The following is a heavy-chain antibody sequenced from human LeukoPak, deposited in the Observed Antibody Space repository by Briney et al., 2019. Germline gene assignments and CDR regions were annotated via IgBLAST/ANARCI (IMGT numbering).Heavy chain of an antibody. J-gene: IGHJ5*02. CDR3: ARNVPYGSSSRSRVDP. CDR1: GASISSGNYY. V-gene: IGHV4-61*02. CDR2: IYPSGNT. D-gene: IGHD6-6*01. Sequence: SQTLSLTCTVSGASISSGNYYWSWIRQPAGKELEWIGRIYPSGNTDCNPSLKSRVTMSLDTSKNQFSLKLSSVTAADTAIYYCARNVPYGSSSRSRVDPWGQGTLVTVSS.